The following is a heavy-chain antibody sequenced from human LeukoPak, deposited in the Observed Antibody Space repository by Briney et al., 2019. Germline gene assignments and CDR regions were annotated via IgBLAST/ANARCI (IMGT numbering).Heavy chain of an antibody. CDR2: ISAYNGNT. D-gene: IGHD1-26*01. CDR1: GYTFTSYG. V-gene: IGHV1-18*01. Sequence: ASVKVSCKASGYTFTSYGISWVRQAPGQGLEWMGWISAYNGNTNYAQNLQGRVTMTTDTSTSTAYMELRSLRSDDTAVYYCARVPNSGSYYEGDYFDYWGQGTLVTVSS. J-gene: IGHJ4*02. CDR3: ARVPNSGSYYEGDYFDY.